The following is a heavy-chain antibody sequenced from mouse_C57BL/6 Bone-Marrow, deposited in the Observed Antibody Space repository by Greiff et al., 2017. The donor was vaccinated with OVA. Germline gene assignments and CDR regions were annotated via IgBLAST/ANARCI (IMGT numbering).Heavy chain of an antibody. D-gene: IGHD6-2*01. J-gene: IGHJ3*01. CDR2: INPSTGGT. V-gene: IGHV1-42*01. CDR1: GYSFTGYY. CDR3: ARWGGLAGLAY. Sequence: EVKLQQSGPELVKPGASVKISCKASGYSFTGYYMNWVKQSPEKSLEWIGEINPSTGGTTYNQKFKAKATLTVDKSSSTAYMQLNSLTSEDSAVYYCARWGGLAGLAYWGQGTLVTVSA.